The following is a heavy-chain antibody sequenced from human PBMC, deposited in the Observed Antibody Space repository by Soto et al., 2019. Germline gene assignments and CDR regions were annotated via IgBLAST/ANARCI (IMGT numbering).Heavy chain of an antibody. CDR1: GGSISSSSYY. Sequence: SETLSLTCTVSGGSISSSSYYWGWIRQSPGKGLEWIGSFYYSGSTYYSPSLRSRVTISGDTSRKQISLRLSSVTAADTAVYYCARISVASRYMDVWGKGTTVTVSS. J-gene: IGHJ6*03. V-gene: IGHV4-39*01. CDR3: ARISVASRYMDV. CDR2: FYYSGST. D-gene: IGHD5-12*01.